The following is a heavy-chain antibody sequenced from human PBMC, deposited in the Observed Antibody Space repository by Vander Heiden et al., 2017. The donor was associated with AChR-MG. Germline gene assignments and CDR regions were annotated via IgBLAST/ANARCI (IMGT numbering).Heavy chain of an antibody. J-gene: IGHJ6*02. CDR3: ARVGTIRGYGMDV. CDR2: INPIFGTA. CDR1: GGTFSSDA. V-gene: IGHV1-69*06. Sequence: QVQLVQSGAEVKKPGSSVTVSCTASGGTFSSDAISWVRQAPGKGLEWMGGINPIFGTANYAQKFQGRVTITADKSTSTAYMELSSLRSEDTAVYLCARVGTIRGYGMDVWGQGTTVTVS. D-gene: IGHD3-3*01.